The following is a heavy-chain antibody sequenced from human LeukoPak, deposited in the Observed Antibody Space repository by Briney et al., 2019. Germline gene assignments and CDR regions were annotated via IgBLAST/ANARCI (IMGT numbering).Heavy chain of an antibody. V-gene: IGHV3-73*01. Sequence: GGSLRLSCAASGFTFSGSAMHWARQASGKGLEWVGRIRSKANSYATAYAASVKGRFTIYRDDSKKTAYLQMNSLKTEDAAVYYCTRLKLLWFGESRRDVWGKGTTVTVSS. CDR2: IRSKANSYAT. D-gene: IGHD3-10*01. CDR3: TRLKLLWFGESRRDV. J-gene: IGHJ6*04. CDR1: GFTFSGSA.